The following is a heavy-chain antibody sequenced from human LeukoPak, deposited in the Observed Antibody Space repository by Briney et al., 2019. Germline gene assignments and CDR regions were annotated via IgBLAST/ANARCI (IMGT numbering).Heavy chain of an antibody. CDR1: GYTFTSYD. D-gene: IGHD4-17*01. V-gene: IGHV1-46*01. CDR3: ARPSGDYDAFDI. J-gene: IGHJ3*02. CDR2: INPSGGST. Sequence: GASVKVSCKASGYTFTSYDINWVRQAPGQGLEWMGIINPSGGSTSYAQKFQGRVTMTRDTSTSTVYMELSSLRSEDTAVYYCARPSGDYDAFDIWGQGTMVTVSS.